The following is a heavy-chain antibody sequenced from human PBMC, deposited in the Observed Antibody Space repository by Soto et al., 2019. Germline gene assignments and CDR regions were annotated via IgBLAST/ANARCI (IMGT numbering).Heavy chain of an antibody. Sequence: QLQLQESGPGLVKPSETLSLTCTVSGGSSNNSSLYWGWVRQPPGKRLEWSGSIYYSGSAYYNPSIKSRLTIPVDTSKNQFSLHLSSVTAAYTAVYFCARRPLVRGIIPYYFDSWGQGTLVTVSS. J-gene: IGHJ4*02. D-gene: IGHD3-10*01. V-gene: IGHV4-39*01. CDR1: GGSSNNSSLY. CDR3: ARRPLVRGIIPYYFDS. CDR2: IYYSGSA.